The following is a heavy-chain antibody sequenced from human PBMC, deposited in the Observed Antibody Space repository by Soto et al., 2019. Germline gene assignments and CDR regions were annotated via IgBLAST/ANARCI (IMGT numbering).Heavy chain of an antibody. J-gene: IGHJ6*02. V-gene: IGHV1-69*13. CDR2: IIPFFQAP. D-gene: IGHD2-15*01. CDR3: AKSRTATPPRVGMDV. Sequence: GASVKVSCKASGGNFSKYAISWVRQAPGQGLEWMGGIIPFFQAPNYAQRFQGRVTITADESTTTVYMEMSSLRSEDTALYYCAKSRTATPPRVGMDVWGQGTTVTVS. CDR1: GGNFSKYA.